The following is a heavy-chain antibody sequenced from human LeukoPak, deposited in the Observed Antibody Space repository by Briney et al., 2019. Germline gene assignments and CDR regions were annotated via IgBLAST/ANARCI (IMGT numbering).Heavy chain of an antibody. D-gene: IGHD3-9*01. CDR1: GFTSSSDA. J-gene: IGHJ4*02. CDR3: ARHSDYDILTGPNDY. Sequence: PGGSLRLSCAASGFTSSSDAMSWVRQAPGKGLEWVSSISTSSSYKYYADSLKGRSTISRDNAKNSLYLQMNSLGAEDTAVYYCARHSDYDILTGPNDYWGQGTLVTVSS. V-gene: IGHV3-21*01. CDR2: ISTSSSYK.